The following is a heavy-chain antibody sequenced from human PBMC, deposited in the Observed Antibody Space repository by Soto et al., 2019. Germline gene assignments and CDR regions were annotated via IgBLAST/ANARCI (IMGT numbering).Heavy chain of an antibody. Sequence: QVQVVQSGPEVRRPGSSVKVSCWVSGFTFSSDALSWVRQAPGQGLEWMGGIIPIFRKPNYAEKFQGRLTIIADDSTSTGDIALISLRAEDTSRYYSTRAPPVESRHHDGDVLGQWTTAVVTS. CDR2: IIPIFRKP. CDR3: TRAPPVESRHHDGDV. J-gene: IGHJ6*02. CDR1: GFTFSSDA. D-gene: IGHD2-15*01. V-gene: IGHV1-69*01.